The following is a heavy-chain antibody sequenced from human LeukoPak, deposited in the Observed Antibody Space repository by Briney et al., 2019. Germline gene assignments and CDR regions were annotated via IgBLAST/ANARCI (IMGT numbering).Heavy chain of an antibody. V-gene: IGHV3-23*01. CDR2: ISGSGGST. CDR3: AKDLGFYDFWSGYAFDI. D-gene: IGHD3-3*01. J-gene: IGHJ3*02. CDR1: GFTFSSYA. Sequence: PGGSLRLSCAASGFTFSSYAMSWVRQAPGKGLEWVSAISGSGGSTYYADSVKGRFTISRDNSKNTLYLKMNSLRAEDTAVYYCAKDLGFYDFWSGYAFDIWGQGTMVTVSS.